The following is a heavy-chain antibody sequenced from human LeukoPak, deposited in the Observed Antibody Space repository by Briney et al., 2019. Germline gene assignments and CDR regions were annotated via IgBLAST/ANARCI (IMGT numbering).Heavy chain of an antibody. J-gene: IGHJ4*02. CDR3: ARVVEQRGFDS. CDR2: IWYSGSSK. Sequence: GGSLRLSCAASGFTFSSYVMHCVRQAPGKGLEWVAVIWYSGSSKYYADSVRGRFTVSRDNFNNTLYLQMTSLRAEDTAVYYCARVVEQRGFDSWGAGTLVTVSS. V-gene: IGHV3-33*01. CDR1: GFTFSSYV. D-gene: IGHD1/OR15-1a*01.